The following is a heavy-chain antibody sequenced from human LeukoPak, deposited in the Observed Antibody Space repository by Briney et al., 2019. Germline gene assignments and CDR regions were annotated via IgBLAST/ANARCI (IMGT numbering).Heavy chain of an antibody. CDR3: ARWDCSGGSCQTGFDY. D-gene: IGHD2-15*01. J-gene: IGHJ4*02. V-gene: IGHV4-59*01. CDR1: GGSISSYY. CDR2: IYYSGST. Sequence: SETLSLTCTVSGGSISSYYWSWIRQPPGKGLEWIWYIYYSGSTNYNPSLKSRVTISVDTSKNQFSLKLSSVTAADTAVYYCARWDCSGGSCQTGFDYWGQGTLVTVSS.